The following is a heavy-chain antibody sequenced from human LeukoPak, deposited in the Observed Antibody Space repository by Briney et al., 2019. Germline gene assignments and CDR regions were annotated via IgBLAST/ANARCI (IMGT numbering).Heavy chain of an antibody. CDR2: ISYDGSNK. CDR3: AKESLGDYYGSGPWG. V-gene: IGHV3-30*18. D-gene: IGHD3-10*01. J-gene: IGHJ4*02. CDR1: GFAFSSYG. Sequence: GGSLRLSCAASGFAFSSYGMHWVRQAPGKGLEWVAVISYDGSNKYYADSVKGRFTISRDNSKNTLYLQMNSLRAEDTAVYYCAKESLGDYYGSGPWGWGQGTLVTVSS.